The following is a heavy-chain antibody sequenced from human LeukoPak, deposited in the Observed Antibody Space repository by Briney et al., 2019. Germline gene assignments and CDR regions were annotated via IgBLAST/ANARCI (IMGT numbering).Heavy chain of an antibody. CDR1: GFTFTTYW. J-gene: IGHJ4*02. D-gene: IGHD3-22*01. V-gene: IGHV3-7*03. CDR3: ARSRHSDHSPGFPHY. Sequence: GGSLRLSCAASGFTFTTYWMGWVRQAPGKGLEWVANIKQDGSEKYYGDSVKGRFTISRDNAKNSLYLQMNSLRAEDTALYYCARSRHSDHSPGFPHYWGQGTLVTVSS. CDR2: IKQDGSEK.